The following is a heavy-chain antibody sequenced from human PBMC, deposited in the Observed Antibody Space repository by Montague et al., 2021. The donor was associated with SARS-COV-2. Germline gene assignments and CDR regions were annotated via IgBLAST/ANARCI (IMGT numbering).Heavy chain of an antibody. J-gene: IGHJ6*02. CDR2: IYYSGST. V-gene: IGHV4-39*01. CDR3: ARLSNYYGSGSYYPHNYYYYGMDV. CDR1: GGSISSSSYY. D-gene: IGHD3-10*01. Sequence: SETLSLTCTVSGGSISSSSYYWGWIRQPPGKGLEWIGSIYYSGSTYYNESLKSRVTISVDTSKNQFSLKLSSVTAADTGVYYCARLSNYYGSGSYYPHNYYYYGMDVWGQGTTVTVSS.